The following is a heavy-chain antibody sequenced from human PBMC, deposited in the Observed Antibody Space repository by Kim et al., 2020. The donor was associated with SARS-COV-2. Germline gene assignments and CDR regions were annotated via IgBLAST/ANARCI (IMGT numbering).Heavy chain of an antibody. CDR1: GGSFSGYY. CDR2: INHSGST. V-gene: IGHV4-34*01. Sequence: SETLSLTCAVYGGSFSGYYWSWIRQPPGKGLEWIGEINHSGSTNYNPSLKSRVTISVDTSKNQFSLKLSSVTAADTAVYYCATPPWYYDSSGYHDAFDIWGQGTMVTVSS. D-gene: IGHD3-22*01. J-gene: IGHJ3*02. CDR3: ATPPWYYDSSGYHDAFDI.